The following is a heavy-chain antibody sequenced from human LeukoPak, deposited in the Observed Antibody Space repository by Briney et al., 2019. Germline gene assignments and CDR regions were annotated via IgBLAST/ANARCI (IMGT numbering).Heavy chain of an antibody. J-gene: IGHJ4*02. CDR3: ARDCSSGSCYFDY. D-gene: IGHD2-15*01. Sequence: ASVKVSCKASGGTFSSYAISWVRQAPGQGLEWMGGIIPIFGTANYAQKFQGRVTITADESTSTAYMELSSLRSEDTAVYYCARDCSSGSCYFDYWGQGTLVTVSS. CDR2: IIPIFGTA. CDR1: GGTFSSYA. V-gene: IGHV1-69*13.